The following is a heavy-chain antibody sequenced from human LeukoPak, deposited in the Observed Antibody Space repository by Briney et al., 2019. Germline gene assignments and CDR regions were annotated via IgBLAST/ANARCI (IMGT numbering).Heavy chain of an antibody. D-gene: IGHD3-10*01. CDR1: GFTFSNAW. CDR3: AGLAGSYYFDY. Sequence: GGSLRLSCAASGFTFSNAWMSWVRQAPGKGLEWVSAISGSGGSTYYADSVKGRFTISRDNSKNTLYLQMNSPRAEDTAVYYCAGLAGSYYFDYWGQGTLVTVSS. J-gene: IGHJ4*02. CDR2: ISGSGGST. V-gene: IGHV3-23*01.